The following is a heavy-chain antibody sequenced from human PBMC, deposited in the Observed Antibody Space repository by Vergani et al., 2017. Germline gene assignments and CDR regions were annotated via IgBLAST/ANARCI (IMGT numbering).Heavy chain of an antibody. Sequence: EVQLVESGGVVVQPGGSLRLSCAASGFTFDDYTMHWVRQAPGKGLEWVSLISWDGGSTYYADSVKGRFTISRDNSKNSLYLQMNSLRTEDTALYYCAKDQAGPGASDYYYGMDVWGQGTTVTVSS. CDR2: ISWDGGST. CDR3: AKDQAGPGASDYYYGMDV. CDR1: GFTFDDYT. D-gene: IGHD2-2*01. J-gene: IGHJ6*02. V-gene: IGHV3-43*01.